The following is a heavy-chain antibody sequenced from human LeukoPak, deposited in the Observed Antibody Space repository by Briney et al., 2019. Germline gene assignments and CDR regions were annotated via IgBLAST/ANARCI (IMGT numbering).Heavy chain of an antibody. J-gene: IGHJ6*02. CDR2: ISSSSSYI. V-gene: IGHV3-21*01. CDR1: GFTFSSYS. D-gene: IGHD5-12*01. CDR3: ARRGYSGYAGYYYGMDV. Sequence: GGSLRLSSAASGFTFSSYSMNWVRQAPGKGLEWVSSISSSSSYIYYADSVKGRFTISRDNAKNSLYLQMNSLRAEGTAVYYCARRGYSGYAGYYYGMDVWGQGTTVTVSS.